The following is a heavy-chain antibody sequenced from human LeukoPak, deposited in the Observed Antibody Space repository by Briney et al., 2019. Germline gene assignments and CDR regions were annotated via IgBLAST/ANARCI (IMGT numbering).Heavy chain of an antibody. CDR1: GFTFSSYA. Sequence: GGSLRLSCAASGFTFSSYAMSWVRQAPGKGLEWVSAISGSGGSTYYADSVKGRFTISRDNSRNTLYLQMNSLRAEDTAVYYCAKAKYDTGAFDIWGKGQWSPSLQ. CDR2: ISGSGGST. CDR3: AKAKYDTGAFDI. J-gene: IGHJ3*02. V-gene: IGHV3-23*01. D-gene: IGHD3-22*01.